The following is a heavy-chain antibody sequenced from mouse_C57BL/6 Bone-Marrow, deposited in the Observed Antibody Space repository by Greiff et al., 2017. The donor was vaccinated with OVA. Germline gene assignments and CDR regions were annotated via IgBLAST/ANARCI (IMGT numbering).Heavy chain of an antibody. D-gene: IGHD1-1*01. CDR3: ARGSTLLTTGVAYYAMDD. Sequence: VQLQQSVAELVRPGASVKLSCTASGFNIKNTYMHWVKQRPEQGLEWIGRIDPANGNTKYAPKFQGKATITADTSSNTAYLQLSSLTSEDTAIYYCARGSTLLTTGVAYYAMDDWGQGTSVTVSS. CDR1: GFNIKNTY. V-gene: IGHV14-3*01. J-gene: IGHJ4*01. CDR2: IDPANGNT.